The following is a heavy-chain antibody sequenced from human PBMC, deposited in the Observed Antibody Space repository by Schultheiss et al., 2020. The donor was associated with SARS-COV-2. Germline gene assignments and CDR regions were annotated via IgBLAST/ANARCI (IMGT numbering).Heavy chain of an antibody. CDR3: ARGWSYYATEYFLH. Sequence: GSLRLSCAVYGGSFSGYYWSWIRQPPGKGLEWIGEINHSGSTKYNPSLKSRVTISVDTSKNQLSLKLSSVTAADTAVYYCARGWSYYATEYFLHWGQGTLVTVSS. D-gene: IGHD1-26*01. CDR1: GGSFSGYY. V-gene: IGHV4-34*01. CDR2: INHSGST. J-gene: IGHJ1*01.